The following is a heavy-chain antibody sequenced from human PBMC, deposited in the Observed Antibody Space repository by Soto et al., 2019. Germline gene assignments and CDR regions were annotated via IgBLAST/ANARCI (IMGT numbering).Heavy chain of an antibody. D-gene: IGHD6-13*01. CDR3: AKERPRAAAGRGSYFDY. J-gene: IGHJ4*02. V-gene: IGHV3-23*01. CDR1: GFTFSSYA. Sequence: PGGSLRLSCAASGFTFSSYAMSWVRQAPGKGLEWVSAISGSGGSTYYADSVKGRFTISRDNSKNTLYLQMNSPRAEDTAVHYCAKERPRAAAGRGSYFDYWGQGTLVTVSS. CDR2: ISGSGGST.